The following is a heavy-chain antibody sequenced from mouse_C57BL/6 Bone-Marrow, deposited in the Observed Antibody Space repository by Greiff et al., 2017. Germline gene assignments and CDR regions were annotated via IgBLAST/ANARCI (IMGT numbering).Heavy chain of an antibody. Sequence: VQLQQPGAELVKPGASVKLSCKASGYTFTSYWMHWVKQRPGQGLEWIGMIHPNSGSTNYNEKFKSKATLTVDKSSSTAYMQLSSLTSEDSAVYYCARSSYYGSSYWFAYWGQGTLVTVSA. V-gene: IGHV1-64*01. CDR1: GYTFTSYW. CDR3: ARSSYYGSSYWFAY. CDR2: IHPNSGST. D-gene: IGHD1-1*01. J-gene: IGHJ3*01.